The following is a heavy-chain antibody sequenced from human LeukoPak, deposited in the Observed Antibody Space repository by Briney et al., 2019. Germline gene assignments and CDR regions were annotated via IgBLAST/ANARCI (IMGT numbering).Heavy chain of an antibody. J-gene: IGHJ4*02. CDR2: ISGSGGRT. D-gene: IGHD3-16*01. V-gene: IGHV3-23*01. Sequence: GGSLRLSRAASGFTFSSYAMSWVRQAPGKGLEWVSAISGSGGRTYYADSVKGRFTISRDNSKNTLYLQMDSLRAEDTAVYYCAKAMTTFVRGYFDYWGQGTLVTVSS. CDR1: GFTFSSYA. CDR3: AKAMTTFVRGYFDY.